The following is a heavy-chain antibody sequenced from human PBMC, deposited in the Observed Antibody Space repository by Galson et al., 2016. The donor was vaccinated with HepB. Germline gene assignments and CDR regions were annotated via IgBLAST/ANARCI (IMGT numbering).Heavy chain of an antibody. CDR2: IYQAGIT. CDR1: GDSISSKVW. CDR3: ASGDCLITTCFLY. J-gene: IGHJ4*02. Sequence: SETLSLTCAVSGDSISSKVWWTWVRQPPGKGLEWIGEIYQAGITKYNPSLESRVTISADTSKNQFSLKLSSVTAADTAVYYCASGDCLITTCFLYWGQGKLVTVSS. D-gene: IGHD2-2*01. V-gene: IGHV4-4*02.